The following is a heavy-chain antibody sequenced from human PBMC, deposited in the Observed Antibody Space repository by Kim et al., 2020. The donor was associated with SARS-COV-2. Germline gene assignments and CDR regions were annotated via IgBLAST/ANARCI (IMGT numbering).Heavy chain of an antibody. D-gene: IGHD3-16*01. CDR2: IYYSGST. Sequence: SETLSLTCTVSGGSISSSSYYWGWIRQPPGKGLEWIGSIYYSGSTYYNPSLKSRVTISVDTSKNQFSLKLSSVTAADTAVYYCASHTYDYVWGSYPHFDYWGQGTLVTVSS. J-gene: IGHJ4*02. CDR1: GGSISSSSYY. CDR3: ASHTYDYVWGSYPHFDY. V-gene: IGHV4-39*01.